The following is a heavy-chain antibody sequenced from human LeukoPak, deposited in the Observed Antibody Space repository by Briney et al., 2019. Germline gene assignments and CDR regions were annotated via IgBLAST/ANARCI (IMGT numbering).Heavy chain of an antibody. CDR2: INSDGSST. Sequence: PGGSLRLSCAASGFTISSYWMHWVRQAPGKGLVWVSRINSDGSSTSYADSVKGRFTISRDNAKSTLYLQMSSLRSEDTAVYYCARVKTDMVFDYWGQGTRVTVSS. CDR1: GFTISSYW. V-gene: IGHV3-74*01. D-gene: IGHD5-18*01. CDR3: ARVKTDMVFDY. J-gene: IGHJ4*02.